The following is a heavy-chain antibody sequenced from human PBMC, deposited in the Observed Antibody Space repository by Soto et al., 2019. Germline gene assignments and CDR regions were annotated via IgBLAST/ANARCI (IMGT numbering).Heavy chain of an antibody. CDR3: AREYDFWSGYTDNWFDP. CDR2: ISSSSSTI. D-gene: IGHD3-3*01. CDR1: GYTFSSYS. J-gene: IGHJ5*02. V-gene: IGHV3-48*01. Sequence: GGSLRLSCAASGYTFSSYSMNWVRQAPGKGLEWVSYISSSSSTIYYADSVKGRFTISRDNAKNSLYLQMNSLRAEDTAVYYCAREYDFWSGYTDNWFDPRGQGTLVTVSS.